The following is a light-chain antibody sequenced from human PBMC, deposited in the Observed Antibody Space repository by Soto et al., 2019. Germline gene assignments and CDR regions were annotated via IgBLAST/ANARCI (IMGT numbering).Light chain of an antibody. J-gene: IGKJ1*01. CDR3: QQHGSSPDT. CDR1: QSVSSSY. V-gene: IGKV3-20*01. Sequence: EIVLTQSPGTLSLSPGERATLSCRASQSVSSSYLAWYQQKPGQAPRLLIYDASSRATGIPDRFSGSGSGTDFTLTISRLEPEDFSVYYCQQHGSSPDTFGQGTKVEIK. CDR2: DAS.